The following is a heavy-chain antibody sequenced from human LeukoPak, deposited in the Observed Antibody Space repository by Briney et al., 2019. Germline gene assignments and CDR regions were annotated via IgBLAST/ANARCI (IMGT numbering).Heavy chain of an antibody. Sequence: ASVKVSCEASGYTFTGYYMHWVRQAPGQGLEWMGWINPNSGGTNYTQKFQGRVTMTRDTSISTAYMELSRLRSDDTAVYYCARTTKINIVVVPAATWFDPWGQGTLVTVSS. D-gene: IGHD2-2*01. CDR1: GYTFTGYY. V-gene: IGHV1-2*02. CDR3: ARTTKINIVVVPAATWFDP. CDR2: INPNSGGT. J-gene: IGHJ5*02.